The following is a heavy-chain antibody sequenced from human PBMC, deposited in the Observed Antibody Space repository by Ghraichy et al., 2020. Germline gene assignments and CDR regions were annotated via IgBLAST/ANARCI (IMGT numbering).Heavy chain of an antibody. CDR1: GGSINSYY. CDR2: IYYSGST. Sequence: SETLSLTCTISGGSINSYYWSWIRQPPGKGLEWIGYIYYSGSTNYNPSLKSRVTISVDTSKNQFSLKLSSVTAADTALYYCARVSTRAGADFDYWGQGTLVTVSS. V-gene: IGHV4-59*01. J-gene: IGHJ4*02. CDR3: ARVSTRAGADFDY. D-gene: IGHD1-1*01.